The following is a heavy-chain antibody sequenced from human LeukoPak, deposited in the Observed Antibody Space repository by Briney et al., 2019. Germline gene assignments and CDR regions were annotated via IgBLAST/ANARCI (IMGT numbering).Heavy chain of an antibody. V-gene: IGHV4-4*07. CDR3: AREEDIVFYGYYYYYMDV. CDR2: IYTSGST. J-gene: IGHJ6*03. CDR1: GGSISSYY. D-gene: IGHD2-15*01. Sequence: NPSETLSLTCTVSGGSISSYYWSWIRQPAGKGLEWIGRIYTSGSTNYNPSLKSRVTMSVDTSKNQFSLKLSSVTAADTAVYYCAREEDIVFYGYYYYYMDVWGKGTTVRVSS.